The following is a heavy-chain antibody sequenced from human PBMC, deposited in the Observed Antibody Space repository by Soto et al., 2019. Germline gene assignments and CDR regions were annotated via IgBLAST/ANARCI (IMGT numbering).Heavy chain of an antibody. CDR1: GFTFSSYW. D-gene: IGHD6-19*01. Sequence: GGSLRLSCAASGFTFSSYWISWVRQAPGKGLEWVANIKQDGSEKYYVDSVKGRFTISRDNAKNSLYLQMNSLRAEDTAVYYGARDGSGWFDYWGQGTLVTVSS. CDR3: ARDGSGWFDY. J-gene: IGHJ4*02. CDR2: IKQDGSEK. V-gene: IGHV3-7*03.